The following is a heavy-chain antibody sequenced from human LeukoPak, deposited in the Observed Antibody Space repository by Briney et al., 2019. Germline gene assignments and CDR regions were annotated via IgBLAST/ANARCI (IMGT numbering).Heavy chain of an antibody. CDR1: GGSISSGGYY. V-gene: IGHV4-31*03. D-gene: IGHD6-6*01. J-gene: IGHJ5*02. CDR2: IYYSGST. CDR3: ARDIQRVYPRNNLFDP. Sequence: SETLSLTCSVSGGSISSGGYYWSWIRQHPGKGLEWIGYIYYSGSTYYNPSLKSRVTISVDTSKNQFSLKLSSMTAADTAVYYCARDIQRVYPRNNLFDPWGQGTLVTVSS.